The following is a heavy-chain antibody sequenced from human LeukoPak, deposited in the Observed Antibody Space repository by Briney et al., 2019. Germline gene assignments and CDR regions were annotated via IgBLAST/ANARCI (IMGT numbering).Heavy chain of an antibody. J-gene: IGHJ3*02. D-gene: IGHD5-24*01. CDR3: ARASVEMATIRLRRSAFDI. Sequence: ASVKVSCKASGYSFTNYYMHWARQAPGQGLEWMGIINPSGGSTTYAQKFQGRVTMTRDTSTSTVYMELSSLRSEDTAVYYCARASVEMATIRLRRSAFDIWGQGTMVTVSS. CDR2: INPSGGST. V-gene: IGHV1-46*01. CDR1: GYSFTNYY.